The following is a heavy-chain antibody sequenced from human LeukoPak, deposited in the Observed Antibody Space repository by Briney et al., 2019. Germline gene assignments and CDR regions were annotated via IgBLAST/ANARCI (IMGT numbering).Heavy chain of an antibody. V-gene: IGHV3-23*01. CDR1: GFSFSSYA. J-gene: IGHJ4*02. CDR3: AKWPEGAMDYFDY. D-gene: IGHD3-16*01. CDR2: ISGDGART. Sequence: GGSLRLSCAASGFSFSSYAMTWARQAPVKGLEWVSAISGDGARTYYADSVKGRFTISRDNSKNTLYLEMSSLRVEDTAIYYCAKWPEGAMDYFDYWGQGTLVTVSS.